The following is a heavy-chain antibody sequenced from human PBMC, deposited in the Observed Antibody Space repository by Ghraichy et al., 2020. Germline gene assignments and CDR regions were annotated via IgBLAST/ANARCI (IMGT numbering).Heavy chain of an antibody. D-gene: IGHD2-2*01. CDR1: GDSLSSSTNY. V-gene: IGHV4-39*01. Sequence: GSLSLTCTVSGDSLSSSTNYWGWIRQPPGKGLEWIGNFYYSGSSYHNPSLKSRVTISGDTSKNQFSLKLSSVTAADTAVYYCARVHCSRSSCYFPDAFDIWGQGTMVTVSS. J-gene: IGHJ3*02. CDR2: FYYSGSS. CDR3: ARVHCSRSSCYFPDAFDI.